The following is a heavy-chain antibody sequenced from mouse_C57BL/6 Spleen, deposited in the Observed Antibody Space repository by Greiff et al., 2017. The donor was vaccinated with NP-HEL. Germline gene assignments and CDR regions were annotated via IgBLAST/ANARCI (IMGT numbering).Heavy chain of an antibody. J-gene: IGHJ2*01. D-gene: IGHD1-1*01. CDR1: GFNIKDYY. CDR3: ARGFTTVVAHYFDY. CDR2: IDPEDGET. V-gene: IGHV14-2*01. Sequence: DVKLQESGAELVKPGASVKLSCTASGFNIKDYYMHWVKQRTEQGLEWIGRIDPEDGETKYAPKFQGKATITADTSSNTAYLQLSSLTSEDTAVYYCARGFTTVVAHYFDYWGQGTTLTVSS.